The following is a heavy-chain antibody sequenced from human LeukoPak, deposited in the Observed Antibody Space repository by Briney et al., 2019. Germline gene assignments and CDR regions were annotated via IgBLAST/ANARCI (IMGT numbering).Heavy chain of an antibody. Sequence: SETLSLTCAVYGGSFSGYYWNWIRQPPGKGPEWIGEINHSGSTNYNPSLKSRVTISVDTSKNQISLKLSSVTAADTAVYYCAGGLTYYDFWSGDNWFDPWGQGTLVTVSS. CDR1: GGSFSGYY. V-gene: IGHV4-34*01. CDR2: INHSGST. J-gene: IGHJ5*02. D-gene: IGHD3-3*01. CDR3: AGGLTYYDFWSGDNWFDP.